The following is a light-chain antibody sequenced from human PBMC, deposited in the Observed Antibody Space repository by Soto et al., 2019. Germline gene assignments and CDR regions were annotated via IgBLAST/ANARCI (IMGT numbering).Light chain of an antibody. CDR2: EVT. V-gene: IGLV2-14*01. CDR1: ISDVGTYNF. Sequence: QSVLTQPASVSGSPGQSITISCTGTISDVGTYNFVSWYQQHPGKPPKLIIYEVTNRPPGVSDRFSASKSGNTASLTISGLQAEDEADYYCSSYTSSSFLFGGGTKLTVL. CDR3: SSYTSSSFL. J-gene: IGLJ2*01.